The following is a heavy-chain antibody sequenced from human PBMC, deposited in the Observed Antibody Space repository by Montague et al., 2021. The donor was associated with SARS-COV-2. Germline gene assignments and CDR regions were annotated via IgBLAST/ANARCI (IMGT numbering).Heavy chain of an antibody. CDR1: GGSITNFS. V-gene: IGHV4-59*01. CDR2: IHSSGST. Sequence: SETLSLTCTVSGGSITNFSWNWIRQPPGKGLEWLGYIHSSGSTNYNPSLKSRVTISVDTSKSQFSLKLGSVTAADTAVYYCATTPGRFGELHFDYWGQGTLVTVSS. D-gene: IGHD3-10*01. J-gene: IGHJ4*02. CDR3: ATTPGRFGELHFDY.